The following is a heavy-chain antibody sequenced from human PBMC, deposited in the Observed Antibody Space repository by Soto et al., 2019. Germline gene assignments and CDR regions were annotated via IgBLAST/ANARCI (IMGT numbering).Heavy chain of an antibody. D-gene: IGHD4-4*01. CDR1: GFTFSSYW. CDR3: ARDGLVTTAGVDFDY. V-gene: IGHV3-74*03. CDR2: IKSDGSTT. Sequence: EVQLAESGGGLVQPGGSLRLSCAASGFTFSSYWMHWVRQAPGKGLVWVSRIKSDGSTTTYADSVKGRFTISRDNAKNALYLQMNSLRAEDTAAYYCARDGLVTTAGVDFDYWGQGTLVTVSS. J-gene: IGHJ4*02.